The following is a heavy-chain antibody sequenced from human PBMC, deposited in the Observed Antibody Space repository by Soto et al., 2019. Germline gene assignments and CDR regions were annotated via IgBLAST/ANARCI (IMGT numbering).Heavy chain of an antibody. CDR1: GFTFDLNG. CDR3: AGDRGAGSENYFGMDV. Sequence: QMQLVESGGGVVQPGRSLRLSCVASGFTFDLNGLHWVRQAPGKGLEWVTVISYDGSDKYYADSLKGRVTVSRDNSKNTLYLHMDSLRTEDTAIYYCAGDRGAGSENYFGMDVWGQGTTVTVSS. CDR2: ISYDGSDK. J-gene: IGHJ6*02. D-gene: IGHD3-10*01. V-gene: IGHV3-30-3*01.